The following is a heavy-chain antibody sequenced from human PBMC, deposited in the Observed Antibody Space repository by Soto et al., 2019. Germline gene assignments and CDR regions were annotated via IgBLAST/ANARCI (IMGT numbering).Heavy chain of an antibody. CDR1: GAPITGGDYS. CDR2: LFHGGST. D-gene: IGHD2-2*01. Sequence: SETLSLTCAISGAPITGGDYSWNWIGQRPGKGLEWIGYLFHGGSTYYNPSHRSRVTISVYRSRTQFSLKMSSVTAADAAVYYCAKGRVVVPAAVMFNCLDPWGQGALVTVSS. CDR3: AKGRVVVPAAVMFNCLDP. J-gene: IGHJ5*02. V-gene: IGHV4-30-2*01.